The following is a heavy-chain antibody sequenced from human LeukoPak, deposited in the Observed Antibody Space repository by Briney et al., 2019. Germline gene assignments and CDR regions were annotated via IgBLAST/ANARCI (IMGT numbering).Heavy chain of an antibody. CDR1: GGTFSSYA. J-gene: IGHJ6*02. Sequence: SVKVSCTASGGTFSSYAISWVRQAPGQGLEWMGGIIPIFGTANYAQKFQGRVTITADESTSTAFMELSSLRSEDTAVYYCARRGQRGWYEYGMDVWGQGTTVTVSS. D-gene: IGHD6-19*01. CDR3: ARRGQRGWYEYGMDV. CDR2: IIPIFGTA. V-gene: IGHV1-69*01.